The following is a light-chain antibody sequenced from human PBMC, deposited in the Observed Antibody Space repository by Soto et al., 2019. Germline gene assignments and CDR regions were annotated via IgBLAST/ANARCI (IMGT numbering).Light chain of an antibody. CDR2: EVS. CDR1: SSDVGDYNY. J-gene: IGLJ1*01. CDR3: SSYTGRGTPLYV. V-gene: IGLV2-14*01. Sequence: QSALTQPASVSGSPGQSITISCTGTSSDVGDYNYVSWYQQYPGKAPKLMIYEVSNRPSGVSNRFSGSKSGNTASLAISGLQAEYEADYDCSSYTGRGTPLYVFGTGTKVTVL.